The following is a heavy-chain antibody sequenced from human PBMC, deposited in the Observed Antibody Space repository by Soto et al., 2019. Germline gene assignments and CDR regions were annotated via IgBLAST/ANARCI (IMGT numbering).Heavy chain of an antibody. CDR3: ARQRTSVVTQACFDV. D-gene: IGHD2-21*02. Sequence: SETLSLTCTVTGDSISSRSYYWGWIRQPPGKGLEWIGSIYYSGSTYNNPSLRSRVSMSIDTSKDQFSLKLKSVTAADTALYFCARQRTSVVTQACFDVWGLGSLVTVSS. J-gene: IGHJ4*02. CDR1: GDSISSRSYY. V-gene: IGHV4-39*01. CDR2: IYYSGST.